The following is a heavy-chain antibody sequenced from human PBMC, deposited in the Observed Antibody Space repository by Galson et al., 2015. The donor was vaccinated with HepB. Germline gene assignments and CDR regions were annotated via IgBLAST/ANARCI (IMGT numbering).Heavy chain of an antibody. Sequence: SLRLSCAASGFTFDDYAMHWVRQAPGKGLEWVSGISWNSGSIGYADSVKGRFTISRDNAKNSLYLQMNSLRAEDTALYYCAKAGDGPHWGQGTLVTVSS. J-gene: IGHJ4*02. V-gene: IGHV3-9*01. CDR1: GFTFDDYA. CDR3: AKAGDGPH. CDR2: ISWNSGSI. D-gene: IGHD5-24*01.